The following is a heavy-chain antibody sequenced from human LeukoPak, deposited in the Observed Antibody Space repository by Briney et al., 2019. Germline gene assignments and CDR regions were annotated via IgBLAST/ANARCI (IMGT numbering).Heavy chain of an antibody. D-gene: IGHD3-10*01. CDR3: ARVRTLPDGGSGHSYYFDY. V-gene: IGHV4-34*01. CDR2: INHSGST. Sequence: SETLSLTCAVYGGSFSGYYWSWIRQPPGKGLEWIGEINHSGSTNYNPSLKSRVTISVDTSKNQFSLKLSSVTAADTAVYYCARVRTLPDGGSGHSYYFDYWGQGTLVTVSS. J-gene: IGHJ4*02. CDR1: GGSFSGYY.